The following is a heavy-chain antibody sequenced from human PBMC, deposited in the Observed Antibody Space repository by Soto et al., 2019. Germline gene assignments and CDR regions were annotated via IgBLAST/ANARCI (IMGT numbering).Heavy chain of an antibody. V-gene: IGHV1-18*01. D-gene: IGHD3-9*01. J-gene: IGHJ6*02. CDR1: GYTFTSYG. CDR2: ISAYNGNT. Sequence: ASVKVSCKASGYTFTSYGISWVRQAPGQGLEWMGWISAYNGNTNYAQKLQGRVTMTTDTSTGTAYMELRSLRSDDTAVYYCARVKWGSTILYYYYGMDVWGQGTTVTVSS. CDR3: ARVKWGSTILYYYYGMDV.